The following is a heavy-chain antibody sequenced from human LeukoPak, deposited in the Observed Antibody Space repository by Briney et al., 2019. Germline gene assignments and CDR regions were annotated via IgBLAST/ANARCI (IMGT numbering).Heavy chain of an antibody. J-gene: IGHJ6*02. CDR3: ARASGIAAAGTTVVLGMDV. D-gene: IGHD6-13*01. CDR2: ISSSSSYI. Sequence: GGSLRLSCAASGFTFSSYSMNWVRQAPGKGLEWVSSISSSSSYIYYADSVKGRFTISRDNAKNSLYLQMNSLRAEDTAVYYCARASGIAAAGTTVVLGMDVWGQGTTVTVSS. V-gene: IGHV3-21*01. CDR1: GFTFSSYS.